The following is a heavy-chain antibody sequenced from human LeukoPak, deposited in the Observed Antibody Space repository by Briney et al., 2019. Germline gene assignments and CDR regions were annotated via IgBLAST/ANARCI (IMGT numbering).Heavy chain of an antibody. Sequence: GGSLRLSCAASGFTFSSYSMNWVRQAPGRGREWVSSISSSSSYIYYADSVKGRFTISRDNAKNSLYLQMNSLRAEDTAVYYCASALGYCSSTSCLPDAFDIWGQGTMVTVSS. J-gene: IGHJ3*02. V-gene: IGHV3-21*01. D-gene: IGHD2-2*01. CDR2: ISSSSSYI. CDR1: GFTFSSYS. CDR3: ASALGYCSSTSCLPDAFDI.